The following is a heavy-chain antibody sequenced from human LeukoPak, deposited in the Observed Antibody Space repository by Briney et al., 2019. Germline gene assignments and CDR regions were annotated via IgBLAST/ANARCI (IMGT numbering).Heavy chain of an antibody. Sequence: PGGSLRLSCAASGFTSSSYTMTWVRQAPGKGLEWVSVISGNGGTTYYAESVKGRFTISRDNSKNTLYLQMNSQRVEDTAVYFCAKGRTGYIPDSWGQGTLVAVSS. CDR3: AKGRTGYIPDS. CDR2: ISGNGGTT. D-gene: IGHD6-13*01. CDR1: GFTSSSYT. J-gene: IGHJ4*02. V-gene: IGHV3-23*01.